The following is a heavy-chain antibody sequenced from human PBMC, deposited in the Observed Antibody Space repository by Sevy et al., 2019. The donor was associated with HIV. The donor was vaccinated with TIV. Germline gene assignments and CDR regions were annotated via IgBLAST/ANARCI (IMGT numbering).Heavy chain of an antibody. V-gene: IGHV3-9*01. CDR1: GFTFDDYA. J-gene: IGHJ4*02. D-gene: IGHD3-10*01. Sequence: GRSLKISCAASGFTFDDYAMHWVRQAPGKGLEWVSGINWNSDTIGYADSVKGRFTISRDNAKNSLYLQMHSLRAEDTALYYCAKEAGGFDYWGQGTLVTVSS. CDR2: INWNSDTI. CDR3: AKEAGGFDY.